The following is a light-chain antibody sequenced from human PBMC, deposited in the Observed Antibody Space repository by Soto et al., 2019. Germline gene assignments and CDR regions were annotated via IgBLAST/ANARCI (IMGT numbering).Light chain of an antibody. J-gene: IGKJ5*01. CDR2: GAS. Sequence: EMVMTQSPAILSVSPGESATLSCRASQSVNSNYLAWYQQHPGQPPRLLIYGASSRATVIPDRFSGSGSGTDFTLAISRVEPEDFAVYFCQQYADSPITFGQGTRLEIK. V-gene: IGKV3-20*01. CDR1: QSVNSNY. CDR3: QQYADSPIT.